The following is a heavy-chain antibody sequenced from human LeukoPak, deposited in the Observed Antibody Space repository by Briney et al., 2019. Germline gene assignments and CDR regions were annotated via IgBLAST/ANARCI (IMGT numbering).Heavy chain of an antibody. V-gene: IGHV3-23*01. D-gene: IGHD4-17*01. Sequence: GGSLRLSCAASGFTFSSYAMSWVRQAPGKGLEWVSAISGSGGSTYYADSVKGRFTISRDNSKNTLYLQMNSLRAEDTAVYYCAKDLRDNYYYYGMDVWGQGTTVTVFS. CDR3: AKDLRDNYYYYGMDV. CDR1: GFTFSSYA. CDR2: ISGSGGST. J-gene: IGHJ6*02.